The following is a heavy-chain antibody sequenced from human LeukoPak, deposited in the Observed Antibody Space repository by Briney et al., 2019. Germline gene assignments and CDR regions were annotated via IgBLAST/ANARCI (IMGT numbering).Heavy chain of an antibody. J-gene: IGHJ4*02. CDR1: GDSLSSYY. CDR2: IFHSGST. Sequence: PSETLSLTCTVSGDSLSSYYWSWIRQPPGKGLEWIGYIFHSGSTIYNSSLKSRVTMSVDASRNQFSLKLSSVTAADTAVYYCARGRIAAQGPYYFDYWGQGTLVTVSS. V-gene: IGHV4-59*01. CDR3: ARGRIAAQGPYYFDY. D-gene: IGHD6-25*01.